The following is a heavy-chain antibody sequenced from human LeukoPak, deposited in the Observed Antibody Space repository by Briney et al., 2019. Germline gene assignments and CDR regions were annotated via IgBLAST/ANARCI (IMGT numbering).Heavy chain of an antibody. CDR3: ARPLKKVGAHY. D-gene: IGHD1-26*01. V-gene: IGHV1-8*01. J-gene: IGHJ4*02. Sequence: ASVKVSCKASGYTFTSYDINWVRQATGQGLEWMGWMNPNSGNTGYAQEFQGRVTMTRNTSISTAYMELSSLRSEDTAVYYCARPLKKVGAHYWGQGTLVTVSS. CDR1: GYTFTSYD. CDR2: MNPNSGNT.